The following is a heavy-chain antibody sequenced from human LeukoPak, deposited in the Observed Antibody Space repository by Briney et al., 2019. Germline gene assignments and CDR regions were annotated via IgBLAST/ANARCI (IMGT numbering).Heavy chain of an antibody. V-gene: IGHV4-4*07. J-gene: IGHJ3*02. CDR2: IYTSGST. Sequence: SETLSLTCTVSGGSISSYYWSWIRQPAGKGLEWIGRIYTSGSTNYNPSLKSRVTISVDTSKNQFSLKLSSVTAADTAVYYCARGYYYDSSGSQDAFDIWGQGTMVTVSS. CDR1: GGSISSYY. CDR3: ARGYYYDSSGSQDAFDI. D-gene: IGHD3-22*01.